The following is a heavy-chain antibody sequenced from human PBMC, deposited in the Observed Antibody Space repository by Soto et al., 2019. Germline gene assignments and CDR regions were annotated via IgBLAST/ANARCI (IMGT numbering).Heavy chain of an antibody. CDR2: ISGSGGST. CDR3: AKDRNPHIVVVTAHDY. CDR1: GFTFSSYA. V-gene: IGHV3-23*01. J-gene: IGHJ4*02. Sequence: GGSLRLSCAASGFTFSSYAMSWVRQAPGKGLEWVSAISGSGGSTYYADSVKGRFTISRDNSKNTLYLQMSSLRAEDTAVYYCAKDRNPHIVVVTAHDYWGQGTLVTVSS. D-gene: IGHD2-21*02.